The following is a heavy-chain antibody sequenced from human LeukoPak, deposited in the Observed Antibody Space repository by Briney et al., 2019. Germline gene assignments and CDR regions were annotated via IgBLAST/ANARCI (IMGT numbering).Heavy chain of an antibody. J-gene: IGHJ3*02. CDR2: IKQDGSEK. D-gene: IGHD3-16*01. CDR1: GSTFSTYW. V-gene: IGHV3-7*05. CDR3: ARDVEGGTFDI. Sequence: GGSLRLSCAASGSTFSTYWMSWVRQAPGKGLEWVANIKQDGSEKYHVDSVKGRFTISRDNAKNSLFLEMSSLRADDTAVYFCARDVEGGTFDIWGQGTTVTVSS.